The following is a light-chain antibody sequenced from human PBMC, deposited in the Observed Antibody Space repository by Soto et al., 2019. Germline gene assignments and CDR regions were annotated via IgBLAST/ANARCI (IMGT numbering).Light chain of an antibody. CDR3: QQYISFPLT. CDR2: KAS. CDR1: ESISNW. J-gene: IGKJ4*01. Sequence: DIQMTQSPSTLSASVGDRVTITCRASESISNWLAWYQKKPGKAPKLLIYKASSLQSGVPSRFSGSGSGTDFTLTISSLQPDDFATYYCQQYISFPLTFGGGTKVEIK. V-gene: IGKV1-5*03.